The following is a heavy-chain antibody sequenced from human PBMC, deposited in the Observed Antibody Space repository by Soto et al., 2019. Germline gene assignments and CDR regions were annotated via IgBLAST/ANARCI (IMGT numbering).Heavy chain of an antibody. V-gene: IGHV1-69*13. CDR2: IIPIFGTA. CDR3: ARGDIAAAGYYYYGMDV. Sequence: SVKVSCKASGGTFSSYAISWVRQAPGQGLEWMGGIIPIFGTANYAQKFQGRVTITADESTSTAYMELSSLRSEDTAVYYCARGDIAAAGYYYYGMDVWGQGTTVTVSS. D-gene: IGHD6-13*01. CDR1: GGTFSSYA. J-gene: IGHJ6*02.